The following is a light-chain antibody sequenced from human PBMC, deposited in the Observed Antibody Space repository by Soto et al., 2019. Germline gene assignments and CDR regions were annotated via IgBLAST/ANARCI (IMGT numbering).Light chain of an antibody. V-gene: IGKV1-39*01. J-gene: IGKJ2*01. CDR3: QQSYSAPYT. CDR1: QSIYSS. Sequence: DLQMNQSPSSLSASVGDRVTITCRASQSIYSSLNWYHQKPGKAPKLLIYAASNLQSGVPSRFSGSGSGTDFTLSISSLQPEDFATYYCQQSYSAPYTFGQETKLEI. CDR2: AAS.